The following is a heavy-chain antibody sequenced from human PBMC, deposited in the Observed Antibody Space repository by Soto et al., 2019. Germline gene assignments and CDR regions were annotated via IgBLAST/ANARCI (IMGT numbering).Heavy chain of an antibody. CDR1: GFSLSTSGVG. D-gene: IGHD2-21*01. J-gene: IGHJ1*01. CDR2: IYWDDDK. V-gene: IGHV2-5*02. CDR3: AHTLGVEIATVYFQH. Sequence: QITLKESGPTLVKPTQTLTLTCTFSGFSLSTSGVGVGWIRQPPGKALEWLALIYWDDDKRYSPSLKSRLTITNDPSKNPLVLTITNTDPVDTATYYCAHTLGVEIATVYFQHWGQRTLVTVSS.